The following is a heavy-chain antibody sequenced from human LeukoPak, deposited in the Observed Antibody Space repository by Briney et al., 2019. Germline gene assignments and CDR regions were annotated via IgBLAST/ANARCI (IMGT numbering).Heavy chain of an antibody. CDR1: GYTFTGYY. CDR3: ARYDIGTNSFEC. Sequence: ASVKVSCKASGYTFTGYYIHWVRQAPGQGLEWTGWINPNSGGTNYTQKFQGRVTMTRDTSISTAYMELSRLRPDDTAVYYCARYDIGTNSFECWGQGTLVTVSS. J-gene: IGHJ4*02. V-gene: IGHV1-2*02. CDR2: INPNSGGT. D-gene: IGHD1-1*01.